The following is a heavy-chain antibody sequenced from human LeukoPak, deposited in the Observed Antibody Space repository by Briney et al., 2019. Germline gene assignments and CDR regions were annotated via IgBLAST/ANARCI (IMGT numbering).Heavy chain of an antibody. Sequence: SETLSLTCAVYGGSFSGYYWSWIRQPPGKGLEWIGEINHSGSTNYNPSLKSRVTISVDTSKNQFSLKLSSVTAADTAVYYCARSKAYYYDSSGYYYYHSGLDYWGQGTLVTVSS. CDR1: GGSFSGYY. CDR2: INHSGST. J-gene: IGHJ4*02. V-gene: IGHV4-34*01. D-gene: IGHD3-22*01. CDR3: ARSKAYYYDSSGYYYYHSGLDY.